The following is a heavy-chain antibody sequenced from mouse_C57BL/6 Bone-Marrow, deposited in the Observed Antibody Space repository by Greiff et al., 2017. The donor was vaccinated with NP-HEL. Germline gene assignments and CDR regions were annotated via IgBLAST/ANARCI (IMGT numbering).Heavy chain of an antibody. J-gene: IGHJ2*01. CDR3: ARGYYGSY. CDR2: IDPSDSST. CDR1: GYTFTSYW. D-gene: IGHD1-1*01. Sequence: VQLQQPGAELVMPGASVKLSCKASGYTFTSYWMHWVKQRPGQGLEWIGEIDPSDSSTNYNQKFKGKSTLTVDKSSSTAYMQLSSLTSEDSAVYYCARGYYGSYWGQGTTLTVSS. V-gene: IGHV1-69*01.